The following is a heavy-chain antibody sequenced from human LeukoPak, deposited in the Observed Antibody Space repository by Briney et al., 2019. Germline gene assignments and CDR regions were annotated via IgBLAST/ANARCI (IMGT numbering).Heavy chain of an antibody. CDR1: GFSLTTHGVG. CDR2: IYWDDDK. J-gene: IGHJ4*02. CDR3: AYRHDDVRGVVVTFDS. Sequence: ESGPTLVNPTQTLTLTCTFSGFSLTTHGVGVGWIRQPPGKALEWLGNIYWDDDKRYSPSLRSRLTITKDTSKNQVVLVMTNMDPVDTATYYCAYRHDDVRGVVVTFDSWGQGTLVTVSS. V-gene: IGHV2-5*02. D-gene: IGHD3-10*02.